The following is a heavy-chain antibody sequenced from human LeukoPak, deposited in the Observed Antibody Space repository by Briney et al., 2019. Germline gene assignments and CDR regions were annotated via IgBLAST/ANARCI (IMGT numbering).Heavy chain of an antibody. CDR2: ISSSSSYI. CDR3: ANKVGSWDDFDN. J-gene: IGHJ3*02. Sequence: PGGSLTLSCAASGFTFSSYSMNWVRQAPGKGLEWVSSISSSSSYIYYADSVKGRFTISRDNAKNSLYLQMNSLRAEDTAVYYYANKVGSWDDFDNWGQGTMVTVSS. V-gene: IGHV3-21*01. D-gene: IGHD3-10*01. CDR1: GFTFSSYS.